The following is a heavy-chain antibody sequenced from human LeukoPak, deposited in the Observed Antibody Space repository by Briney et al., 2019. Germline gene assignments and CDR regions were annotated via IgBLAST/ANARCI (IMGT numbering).Heavy chain of an antibody. D-gene: IGHD3-16*01. J-gene: IGHJ4*02. CDR3: ASRPGGSKASYYFDY. Sequence: SETLSLTCAVSGYSISSGYYWGWIRQPPGKGLEWIGSIYHSGSTYYNPSLKSRVTISVDTSKNQFSLKLSSVTAADTAVYYCASRPGGSKASYYFDYWGQGTLVTVSS. CDR1: GYSISSGYY. CDR2: IYHSGST. V-gene: IGHV4-38-2*01.